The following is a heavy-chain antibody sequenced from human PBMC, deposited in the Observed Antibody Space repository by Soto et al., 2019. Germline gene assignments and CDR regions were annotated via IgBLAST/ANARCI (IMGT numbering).Heavy chain of an antibody. D-gene: IGHD3-10*01. Sequence: QVQLVESGGGVVQPGRSLRLSCAASGFTFSSYGMHWVRQAPGKGLEWVAVIWYDGSNKYYADSVKGRFTISRDNSKNKLYLQMNSLRAEDTAVYYCARVQITHYYGMDVWGQGTTVTVSS. V-gene: IGHV3-33*01. CDR1: GFTFSSYG. CDR2: IWYDGSNK. J-gene: IGHJ6*02. CDR3: ARVQITHYYGMDV.